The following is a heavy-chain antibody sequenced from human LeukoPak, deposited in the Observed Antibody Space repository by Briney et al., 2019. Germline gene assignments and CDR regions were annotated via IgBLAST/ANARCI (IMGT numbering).Heavy chain of an antibody. CDR2: IYSGGST. D-gene: IGHD3-16*01. V-gene: IGHV3-66*01. J-gene: IGHJ3*02. CDR3: AKEFRTGGDDAFDI. CDR1: GFTVSSNY. Sequence: PGGSLRLSCAASGFTVSSNYMSWVRQAPGKGLEWVSVIYSGGSTYYADSVKGRFTISRDNSKNTLFLQMYSLRAEDTAVYYCAKEFRTGGDDAFDIWGQGTMVTVSS.